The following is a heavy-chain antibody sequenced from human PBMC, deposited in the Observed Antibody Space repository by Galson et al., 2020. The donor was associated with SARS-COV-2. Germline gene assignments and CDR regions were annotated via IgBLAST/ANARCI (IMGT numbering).Heavy chain of an antibody. D-gene: IGHD3-3*01. J-gene: IGHJ6*03. Sequence: GGSLRLSCAASGFTFSSYDMHWVRQATGKGLEWVSAIGTAGDTYYPGSVKGRFTISRENAKNSLYLQMNSLRAGDTAVYYCARASRAGDFWSGYYSNADYYYYYMDVWGKGTTVTVS. V-gene: IGHV3-13*01. CDR1: GFTFSSYD. CDR3: ARASRAGDFWSGYYSNADYYYYYMDV. CDR2: IGTAGDT.